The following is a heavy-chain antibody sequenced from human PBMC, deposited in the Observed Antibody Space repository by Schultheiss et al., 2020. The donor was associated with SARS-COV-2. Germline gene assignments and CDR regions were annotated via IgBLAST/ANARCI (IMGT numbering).Heavy chain of an antibody. J-gene: IGHJ3*02. V-gene: IGHV4-59*01. CDR3: ARKYGKGVDAFDI. D-gene: IGHD1-26*01. Sequence: SETLSLTCTVSGGSISSYYWSWIRQPPGKGLEWIGYIYYSGSTNYNPSLKSRVTISVDTSKNQFSLKLSSVTAADTAVYYCARKYGKGVDAFDIWGQGTMVTVSS. CDR1: GGSISSYY. CDR2: IYYSGST.